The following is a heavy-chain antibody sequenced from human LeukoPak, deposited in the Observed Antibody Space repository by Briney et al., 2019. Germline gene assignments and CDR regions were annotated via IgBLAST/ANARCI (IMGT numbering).Heavy chain of an antibody. D-gene: IGHD3-22*01. CDR2: IYYSGST. CDR1: GGSISSYY. V-gene: IGHV4-59*08. J-gene: IGHJ3*02. CDR3: ARRNFGTYYYDSSAYIGAAFDI. Sequence: SETLSLNCTVSGGSISSYYWSWIRQPPGKGLEWIGYIYYSGSTNYNPSLKSRVTISVDTSKNQFSLKLSSVTAADTAVYYCARRNFGTYYYDSSAYIGAAFDIWGQGTMVTVSS.